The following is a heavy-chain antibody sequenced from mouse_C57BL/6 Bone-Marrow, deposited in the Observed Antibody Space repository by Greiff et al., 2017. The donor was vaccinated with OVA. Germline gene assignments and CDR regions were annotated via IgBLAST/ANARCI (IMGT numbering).Heavy chain of an antibody. J-gene: IGHJ1*03. CDR2: IDPNSGGT. Sequence: QVQLQQPGAELVKPGASVKLSCKASGYTFTSYWMHWVKQRPGRGLEWIGRIDPNSGGTKYNEKFKSKATLTVDKPSSTAYMQLSSLTSEDSAVYYCASQNFTTVVAWYFDVWGTGTTVTVSS. D-gene: IGHD1-1*01. CDR3: ASQNFTTVVAWYFDV. V-gene: IGHV1-72*01. CDR1: GYTFTSYW.